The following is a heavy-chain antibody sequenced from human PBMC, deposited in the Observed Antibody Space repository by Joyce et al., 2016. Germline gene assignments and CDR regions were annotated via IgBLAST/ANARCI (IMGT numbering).Heavy chain of an antibody. J-gene: IGHJ3*01. V-gene: IGHV4-34*02. CDR3: VRGFDSSGYYYAPDAFDV. CDR1: GGSFSVSF. Sequence: QVQLQQWGAGLLKPSENLSLTCAVYGGSFSVSFWTWIRQSPGKGLEWIGEIRHGARTNYNPSLASRVTISRDTSTTQFSLNLTSMTAADTAVYYCVRGFDSSGYYYAPDAFDVWGQGTKVTVSS. CDR2: IRHGART. D-gene: IGHD3-22*01.